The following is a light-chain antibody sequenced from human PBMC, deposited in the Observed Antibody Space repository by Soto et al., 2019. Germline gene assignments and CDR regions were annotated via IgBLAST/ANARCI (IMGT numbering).Light chain of an antibody. J-gene: IGKJ4*01. CDR3: QKYHKWPPLT. CDR1: QSVSSN. V-gene: IGKV3-15*01. CDR2: GAS. Sequence: EIVMTQSPATLSVSPGERATLSCRASQSVSSNLAWYQQRPGQAPRLLIYGASTRATGIPARFSGSGSGTEFTLTIGSLQYEDFAGYYCQKYHKWPPLTFGGGTKVDI.